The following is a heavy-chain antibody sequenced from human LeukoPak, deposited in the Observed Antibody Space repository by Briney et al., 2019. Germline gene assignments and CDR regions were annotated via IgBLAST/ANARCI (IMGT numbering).Heavy chain of an antibody. CDR2: INPNSGGT. CDR3: ARDSSRYYDSSGYSNFDY. J-gene: IGHJ4*02. Sequence: ASVKVSCKASGYTFTGYYMHWVRQAPGQGLEWMGWINPNSGGTNYAQKFQGRVTMTRDTSISTAYMELSRLRSDDTAVYYCARDSSRYYDSSGYSNFDYWGQGTLVTVSS. V-gene: IGHV1-2*02. CDR1: GYTFTGYY. D-gene: IGHD3-22*01.